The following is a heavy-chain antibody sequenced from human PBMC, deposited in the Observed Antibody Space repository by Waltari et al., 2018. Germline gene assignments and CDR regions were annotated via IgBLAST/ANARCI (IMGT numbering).Heavy chain of an antibody. Sequence: EVQLVESGGGLIQPGGSLRLSCAASGFTVSSNYMSWVRQAPGKGLEWVSVSYSGGSTYYADAVKGRFTISRDNSKNTLYLQMNSLRAEDTAVYYCAREFRGTAAAGYFDYWGQGTLVTVSS. V-gene: IGHV3-53*01. D-gene: IGHD6-13*01. CDR1: GFTVSSNY. CDR3: AREFRGTAAAGYFDY. CDR2: SYSGGST. J-gene: IGHJ4*02.